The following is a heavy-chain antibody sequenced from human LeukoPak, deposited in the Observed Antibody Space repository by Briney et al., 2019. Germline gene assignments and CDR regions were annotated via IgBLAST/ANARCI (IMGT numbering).Heavy chain of an antibody. CDR1: GGSVSSGSYY. CDR2: IYYSGST. Sequence: SGTLSLTCTVSGGSVSSGSYYWSWIRQPPGKGLERIGYIYYSGSTNYNPSLKSRVTISVDTSKNQFSLKLSSVTAADTAVYYCAAEVGDYVDYWGQGTLVTVSS. D-gene: IGHD1-26*01. V-gene: IGHV4-61*01. J-gene: IGHJ4*02. CDR3: AAEVGDYVDY.